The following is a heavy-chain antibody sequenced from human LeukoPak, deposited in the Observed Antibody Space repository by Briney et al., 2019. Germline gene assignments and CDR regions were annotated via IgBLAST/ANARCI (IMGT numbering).Heavy chain of an antibody. CDR2: IYISGST. CDR1: GGSISSGFDY. CDR3: ARGPYSYDSSGAFDI. D-gene: IGHD3-22*01. V-gene: IGHV4-61*02. Sequence: PSETLSLTCTVSGGSISSGFDYWSWIRQPAGKGLEWIGRIYISGSTNYNPSLKSRVTISVDTSKNQFSLKLSSVTAADTAVYYCARGPYSYDSSGAFDIWGQGTMVTVSS. J-gene: IGHJ3*02.